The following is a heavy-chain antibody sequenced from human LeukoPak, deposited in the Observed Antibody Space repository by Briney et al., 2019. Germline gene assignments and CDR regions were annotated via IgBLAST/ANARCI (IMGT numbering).Heavy chain of an antibody. CDR3: ARGPARLWYYYYGMDV. D-gene: IGHD2-15*01. CDR2: INHSGST. Sequence: SETLSLTCAVYGGSFSGYYWSWIRQPPGKGLEWIGEINHSGSTNYNPSLKSRVTISVDTSKNQFSLKLSSVTAADTAVYYCARGPARLWYYYYGMDVWGQGTTVTVSS. V-gene: IGHV4-34*01. J-gene: IGHJ6*02. CDR1: GGSFSGYY.